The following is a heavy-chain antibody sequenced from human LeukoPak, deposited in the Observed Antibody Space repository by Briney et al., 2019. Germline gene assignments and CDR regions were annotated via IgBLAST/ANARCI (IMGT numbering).Heavy chain of an antibody. Sequence: PGGSLRLSCAASGFTFSSYWMSWVRQAPGKGLEWVANIKQDGSEKYYVDSVKGRFTISRDNAKNSLYLQMNSLKTEDTAVYYCSTDSTIVYWGQGTLVTVSS. V-gene: IGHV3-7*03. CDR1: GFTFSSYW. J-gene: IGHJ4*02. CDR3: STDSTIVY. CDR2: IKQDGSEK. D-gene: IGHD3-9*01.